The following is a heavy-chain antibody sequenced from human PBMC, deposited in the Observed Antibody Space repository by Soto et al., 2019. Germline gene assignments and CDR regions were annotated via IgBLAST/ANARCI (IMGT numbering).Heavy chain of an antibody. J-gene: IGHJ4*02. Sequence: SETLSLTCTVSGDTITSFSWNWIRQSAGKGLEWIGRISTTGNTHYNPSLESRVTMSLDTSKNQFSLKLTSVTAADTAVYYCAGESGENWSYEAYWGQGTLVTVSS. CDR1: GDTITSFS. D-gene: IGHD1-7*01. CDR2: ISTTGNT. V-gene: IGHV4-4*07. CDR3: AGESGENWSYEAY.